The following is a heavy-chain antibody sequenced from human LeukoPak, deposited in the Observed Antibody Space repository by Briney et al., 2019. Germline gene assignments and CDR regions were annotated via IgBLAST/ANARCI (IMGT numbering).Heavy chain of an antibody. D-gene: IGHD3-22*01. V-gene: IGHV1-69*13. Sequence: ASVKVSCKASGGTFSSYAISWVRQAPGQGLEWMGGIIPIFGTTNYAQKFQGRVTITADESTSTAYMELSSLRSEDTAVYYCASGGYDSSGYYGYWGQGTLVTVSS. CDR3: ASGGYDSSGYYGY. CDR2: IIPIFGTT. J-gene: IGHJ4*02. CDR1: GGTFSSYA.